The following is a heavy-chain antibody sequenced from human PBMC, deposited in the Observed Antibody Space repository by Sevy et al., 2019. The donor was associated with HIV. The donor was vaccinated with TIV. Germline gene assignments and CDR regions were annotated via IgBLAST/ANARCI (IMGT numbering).Heavy chain of an antibody. CDR3: AKSPAAAGASFES. J-gene: IGHJ4*02. V-gene: IGHV3-30*18. D-gene: IGHD6-13*01. CDR1: GFSFSSYG. Sequence: GGSLRLSCAASGFSFSSYGMHWVRQAPGKGLEWVAVISYDGSNKYYADSVKGRFTISRDNSNNTLYLQMTSLRAEDRAVYYCAKSPAAAGASFESWGQGVLDTVSS. CDR2: ISYDGSNK.